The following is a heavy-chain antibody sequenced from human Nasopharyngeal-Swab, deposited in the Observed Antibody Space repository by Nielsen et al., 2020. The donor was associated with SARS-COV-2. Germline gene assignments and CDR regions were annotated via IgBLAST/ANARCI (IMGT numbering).Heavy chain of an antibody. D-gene: IGHD3-3*01. J-gene: IGHJ6*03. CDR3: ARGASGYYDFWSGYYRYYYYYYMDV. V-gene: IGHV3-7*01. CDR2: IKQDGSEK. Sequence: WIRQPPGKGLEWVANIKQDGSEKYYVDSVKGRFTISRDNAKNSLYLQMNSLGAEDTAVYYCARGASGYYDFWSGYYRYYYYYYMDVWGKGTTVTVSS.